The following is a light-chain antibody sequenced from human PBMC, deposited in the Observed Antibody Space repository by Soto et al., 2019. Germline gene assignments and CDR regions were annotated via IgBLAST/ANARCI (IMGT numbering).Light chain of an antibody. CDR3: QQYNNWWT. J-gene: IGKJ1*01. Sequence: EIVMTQSPATLSVSSGERATLSCRASQSVSSNLAWYQQKPGQAPRLLIYGASTRASGIPARFSGGGSGTEFTLTISSLQSEDFAVYYCQQYNNWWTFGQGTKVEVK. V-gene: IGKV3-15*01. CDR1: QSVSSN. CDR2: GAS.